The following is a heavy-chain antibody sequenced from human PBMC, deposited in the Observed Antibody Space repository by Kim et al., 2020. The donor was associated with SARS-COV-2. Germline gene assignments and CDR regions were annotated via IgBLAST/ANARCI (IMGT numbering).Heavy chain of an antibody. D-gene: IGHD5-18*01. CDR3: VAALTAIGFFDY. V-gene: IGHV1-3*01. J-gene: IGHJ4*02. Sequence: ASVKVSCKASGYTFTSYAMHWVRQAPGQRLEWMGWINAGNGNTKYSQKFQGRVTITRDTSASTAYMELSSLRSEDTAVYYCVAALTAIGFFDYWGQGNLVPVSS. CDR1: GYTFTSYA. CDR2: INAGNGNT.